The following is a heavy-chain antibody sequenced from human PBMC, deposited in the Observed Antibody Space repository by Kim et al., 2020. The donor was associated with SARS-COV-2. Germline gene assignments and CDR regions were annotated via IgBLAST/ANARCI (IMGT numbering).Heavy chain of an antibody. Sequence: GGSLRLSCAASGFTFSSYGMHWVRQAPGKGLEWVAVISYDGSNKYYADSVKGRFTISRDNSKNTLYLQMNSLRAEDTAVYYCARGLGRFGELEYYFDYWGQGTLVTVSS. CDR1: GFTFSSYG. CDR2: ISYDGSNK. CDR3: ARGLGRFGELEYYFDY. J-gene: IGHJ4*02. D-gene: IGHD3-10*01. V-gene: IGHV3-33*05.